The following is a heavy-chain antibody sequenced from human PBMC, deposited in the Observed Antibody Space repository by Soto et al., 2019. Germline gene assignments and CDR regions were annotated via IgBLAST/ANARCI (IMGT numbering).Heavy chain of an antibody. Sequence: PGGSLGLCCVASGFSFRGYAMGWVRQAPGKGLEWLSTISGGGDTTHYADSVKGRFAISRDNSRNTVFLQLNSLGAEDTAVYYCAKSNQIFGVLNDYFYYGLDVWGQGTTVTV. CDR2: ISGGGDTT. CDR3: AKSNQIFGVLNDYFYYGLDV. J-gene: IGHJ6*02. CDR1: GFSFRGYA. V-gene: IGHV3-23*01. D-gene: IGHD3-3*01.